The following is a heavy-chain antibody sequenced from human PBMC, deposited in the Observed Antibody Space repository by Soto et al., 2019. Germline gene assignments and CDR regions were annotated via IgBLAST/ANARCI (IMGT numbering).Heavy chain of an antibody. CDR3: ARDKLTGLFDY. V-gene: IGHV4-34*01. J-gene: IGHJ4*02. D-gene: IGHD2-8*02. CDR2: INHSGGT. CDR1: GGSFSGYY. Sequence: QVQLQQWGAGLLKPSETLSLTCAVYGGSFSGYYWTWIRQPPGTGLEWIGEINHSGGTNYNPSLKSRVTISVDTSKNQFSLKLTSVTAADTAVYYCARDKLTGLFDYWGQGTLVTVSS.